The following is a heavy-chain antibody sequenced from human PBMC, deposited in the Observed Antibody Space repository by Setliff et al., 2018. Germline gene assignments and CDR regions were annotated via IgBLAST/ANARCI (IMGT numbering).Heavy chain of an antibody. J-gene: IGHJ5*02. Sequence: GSLRLSCTASGFTFGDYAMSWVRQAPGKGLEWVGFIKSKAYGGTTEYAASVKGRFTISRDDSKSIAYLQMNSLRAEDTAVYYCAKYPSNSVYNYFDPWGQGTLVTVSS. CDR1: GFTFGDYA. V-gene: IGHV3-49*04. D-gene: IGHD1-7*01. CDR3: AKYPSNSVYNYFDP. CDR2: IKSKAYGGTT.